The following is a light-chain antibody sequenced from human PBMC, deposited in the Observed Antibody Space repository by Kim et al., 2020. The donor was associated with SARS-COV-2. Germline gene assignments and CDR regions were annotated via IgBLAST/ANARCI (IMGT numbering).Light chain of an antibody. CDR3: QQSLRLPFS. V-gene: IGKV1-39*01. Sequence: SASVGDTVTITCRASQNIITSLTWYQHKSGKAPKVLIYAASTLQGGVPSRFSATGSRTDFTLTISSLQPEDSATYYCQQSLRLPFSFGQGTKLEI. CDR1: QNIITS. J-gene: IGKJ2*03. CDR2: AAS.